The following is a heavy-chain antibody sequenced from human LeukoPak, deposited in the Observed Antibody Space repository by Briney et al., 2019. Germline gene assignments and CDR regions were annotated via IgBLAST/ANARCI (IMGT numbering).Heavy chain of an antibody. CDR1: GGSISSSSYY. CDR3: ARGGSIVGATPHDTFDI. D-gene: IGHD1-26*01. V-gene: IGHV4-39*07. Sequence: SETLSLTCTVSGGSISSSSYYWGWIRQPPGKGLEWIGEINHSGSTNYNASLKSRVTISVDTSKNQFSLKLSSVTAADTAVYYCARGGSIVGATPHDTFDIWGQGTMVTVSS. CDR2: INHSGST. J-gene: IGHJ3*02.